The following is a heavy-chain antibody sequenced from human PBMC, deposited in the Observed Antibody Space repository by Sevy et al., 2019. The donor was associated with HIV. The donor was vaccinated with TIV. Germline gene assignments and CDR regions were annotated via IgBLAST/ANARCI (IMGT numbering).Heavy chain of an antibody. CDR2: IRSKAYGGTT. CDR3: TRGPPGNSYAYHYFDY. V-gene: IGHV3-49*03. Sequence: GGSLRLSCTASGFTFGDYAMSWFRQAPGKGLEWVGFIRSKAYGGTTEYAASVKGRFTISRDDSKSIAYLQMNSLKTEDTAVYYCTRGPPGNSYAYHYFDYWGQGTLVTVSS. CDR1: GFTFGDYA. D-gene: IGHD5-18*01. J-gene: IGHJ4*02.